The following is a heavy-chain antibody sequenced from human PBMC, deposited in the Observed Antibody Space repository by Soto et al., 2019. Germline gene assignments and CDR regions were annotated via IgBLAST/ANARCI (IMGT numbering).Heavy chain of an antibody. Sequence: SETLSLTCPVSRAFINSGGFYYSWIRQPPGKGLEWLGYIFHSGSTLYNPSLRGRLTLSADTSRNQLSLHLTSVTAADTAVSYCVRGGIAGHWFDPWGQGILVTVSS. J-gene: IGHJ5*02. D-gene: IGHD2-15*01. CDR2: IFHSGST. CDR3: VRGGIAGHWFDP. V-gene: IGHV4-31*03. CDR1: RAFINSGGFY.